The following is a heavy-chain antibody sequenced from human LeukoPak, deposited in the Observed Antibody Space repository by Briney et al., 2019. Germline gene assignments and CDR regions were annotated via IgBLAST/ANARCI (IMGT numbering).Heavy chain of an antibody. Sequence: GGSLRLSCAASGFTVSSNYMSWVRQAPGKGLEWVSVIYSGGSTYYADSVKGRFTISRDNSKNTLYLQMNSLRAEDTAVYYCARGASGDYVDWFDPWGQGTLVTVSS. CDR3: ARGASGDYVDWFDP. J-gene: IGHJ5*02. V-gene: IGHV3-66*01. CDR1: GFTVSSNY. D-gene: IGHD4-17*01. CDR2: IYSGGST.